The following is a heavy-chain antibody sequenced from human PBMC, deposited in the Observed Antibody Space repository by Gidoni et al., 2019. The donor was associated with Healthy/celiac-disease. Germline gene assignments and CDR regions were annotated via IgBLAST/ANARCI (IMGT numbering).Heavy chain of an antibody. CDR1: GGSISSSSYH. D-gene: IGHD2-2*01. Sequence: QLQLQESVPGLVKPSETLSLPCTVSGGSISSSSYHWGWIRQPLGKGREWIGSIYYSGSTYYNPSLKSRVTIAVDTSKNQFSLKLSSVTAADTAVYYCARNLIVVVPAAIYYYGMDVWGQGTTVTVSS. V-gene: IGHV4-39*01. CDR2: IYYSGST. CDR3: ARNLIVVVPAAIYYYGMDV. J-gene: IGHJ6*02.